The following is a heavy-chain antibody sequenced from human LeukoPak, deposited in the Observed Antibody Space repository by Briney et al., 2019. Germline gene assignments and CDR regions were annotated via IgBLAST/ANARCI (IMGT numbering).Heavy chain of an antibody. V-gene: IGHV5-51*01. Sequence: GESLKISLKGSGXNFTTYCIGWVRQVPGKGLEWMGIIYPGDSDTRYSPSFQGQVTISADKSISTAYLQWSSLKASDTAMYYCARPGGHDQSDYWGQGTLVTVSS. J-gene: IGHJ4*02. D-gene: IGHD5-12*01. CDR3: ARPGGHDQSDY. CDR1: GXNFTTYC. CDR2: IYPGDSDT.